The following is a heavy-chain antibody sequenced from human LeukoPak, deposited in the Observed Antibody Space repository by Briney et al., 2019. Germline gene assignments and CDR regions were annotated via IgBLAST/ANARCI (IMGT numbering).Heavy chain of an antibody. V-gene: IGHV3-7*04. CDR3: ARGTIAAAGYYYFDY. CDR2: IKQDGSEK. CDR1: GFTFSSYW. Sequence: PGGSLRLSCAASGFTFSSYWMSWVRQAPRQGLEWVANIKQDGSEKYYVDSVKGRFTISRDNAKNSLYLQMNSLRAEDTAVYYCARGTIAAAGYYYFDYWGQGTQVTVSS. J-gene: IGHJ4*02. D-gene: IGHD6-13*01.